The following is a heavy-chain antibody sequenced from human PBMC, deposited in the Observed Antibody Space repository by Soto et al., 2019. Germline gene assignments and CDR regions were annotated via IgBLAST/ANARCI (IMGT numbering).Heavy chain of an antibody. J-gene: IGHJ4*02. D-gene: IGHD4-17*01. CDR3: ARDVKQLRCLDY. CDR2: ISSSSSYI. CDR1: GFTFSSYS. Sequence: EVQLVESGGGLVKPGGSLRLSCAASGFTFSSYSMNWVRQAPGKGLEWVSSISSSSSYIYYADSVKGRFTISRDNAKNSLYLQINSLRAEDTAVYYCARDVKQLRCLDYWGQGTLVTVSS. V-gene: IGHV3-21*01.